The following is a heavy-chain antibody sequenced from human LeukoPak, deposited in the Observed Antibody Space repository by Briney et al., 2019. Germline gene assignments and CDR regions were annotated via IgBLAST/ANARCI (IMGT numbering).Heavy chain of an antibody. Sequence: GGSLTLSCAASGIAVTGNYMSWVRQPPGKVLEWVSFINTDTFYADSVRGRFTISRDSSKNTLFLQMNSLRDEDSAVYYCAIAQSWDELFDSWGQGTLVTVSS. D-gene: IGHD1-1*01. CDR3: AIAQSWDELFDS. CDR2: INTDT. J-gene: IGHJ4*02. CDR1: GIAVTGNY. V-gene: IGHV3-53*01.